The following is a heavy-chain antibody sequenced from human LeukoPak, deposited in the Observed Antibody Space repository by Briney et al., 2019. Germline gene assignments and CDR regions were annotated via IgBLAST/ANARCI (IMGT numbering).Heavy chain of an antibody. V-gene: IGHV3-66*02. J-gene: IGHJ4*02. D-gene: IGHD6-13*01. CDR3: ARVGGSSRSPFDG. CDR2: IYSGGST. Sequence: GGSLRLSCAASGFTVSSNYMSWVRQAPGKGLEWVSVIYSGGSTYYADSVKGRFTISRDNSKNTLSLQMNSLRAEDTAVYYCARVGGSSRSPFDGWGQGTLVTASS. CDR1: GFTVSSNY.